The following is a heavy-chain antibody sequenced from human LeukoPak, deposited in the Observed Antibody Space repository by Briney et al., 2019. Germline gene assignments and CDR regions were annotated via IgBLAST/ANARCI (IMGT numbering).Heavy chain of an antibody. Sequence: GGSLRLSCAASGFTFRNYRMNWVRQAPGKGLEWVAVIWYDGSHKYYTDSVKGRFTISRDNSKNTLYLQMNSLRAEDTAVYYCARIDCSGGSCRPYAYYDMDVWGQGTTVTVSS. V-gene: IGHV3-33*08. D-gene: IGHD2-15*01. CDR1: GFTFRNYR. CDR2: IWYDGSHK. CDR3: ARIDCSGGSCRPYAYYDMDV. J-gene: IGHJ6*02.